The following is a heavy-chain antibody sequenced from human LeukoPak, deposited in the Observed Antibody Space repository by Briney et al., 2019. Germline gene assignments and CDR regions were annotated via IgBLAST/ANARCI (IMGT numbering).Heavy chain of an antibody. CDR1: GFTFNNYF. CDR3: ARYCSGASCYSGLDY. V-gene: IGHV3-23*01. D-gene: IGHD2-2*01. Sequence: GGSLRLSCAASGFTFNNYFMTWVRQAPGKGLECVSTISSSAVSTYYADFVKGLFTISRDNSKNTLYLQMNSLRADDTAVYYCARYCSGASCYSGLDYWGQGTLVTVSS. CDR2: ISSSAVST. J-gene: IGHJ4*02.